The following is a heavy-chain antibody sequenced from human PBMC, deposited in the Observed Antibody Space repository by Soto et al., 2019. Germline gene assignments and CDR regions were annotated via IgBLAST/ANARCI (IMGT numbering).Heavy chain of an antibody. J-gene: IGHJ5*02. V-gene: IGHV5-51*01. CDR2: IYPDNSDT. CDR3: PSTGEIEATLSLIWFDP. D-gene: IGHD1-26*01. Sequence: GESLKISCKGSGYSFAGYWIAWVRQMPGKGLEWMGIIYPDNSDTRYSRSFQGQVTISADKSISTAYLQWSSLKASDTAVYYCPSTGEIEATLSLIWFDPWGQGKLVYVSS. CDR1: GYSFAGYW.